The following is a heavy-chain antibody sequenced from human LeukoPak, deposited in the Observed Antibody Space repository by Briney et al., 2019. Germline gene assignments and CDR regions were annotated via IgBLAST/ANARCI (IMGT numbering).Heavy chain of an antibody. D-gene: IGHD3-3*01. CDR1: GYTFTSYG. CDR2: ISAYNGNT. V-gene: IGHV1-18*01. CDR3: ARGLEWLTRRHTWFDP. Sequence: GESLKISCKASGYTFTSYGISWVRQAPGQGLEWMGWISAYNGNTNYAQKLQGRVTMTTDTSTRTAYMELRSLRSDDTAVYYCARGLEWLTRRHTWFDPWGQGTLVTVSS. J-gene: IGHJ5*02.